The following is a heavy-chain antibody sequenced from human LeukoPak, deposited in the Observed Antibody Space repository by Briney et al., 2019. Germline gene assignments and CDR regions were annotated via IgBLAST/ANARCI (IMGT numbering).Heavy chain of an antibody. CDR2: IGGDGGGI. Sequence: GGSLRLSCAASGFSFNTYAMTWVRLAPGKGLEWVSVIGGDGGGIQYADSVKGRFSISRDNSKNTLYLQMNSLRAEDTAVYYCAKGANSYALLRNWFDPWGQGTLVTVSS. J-gene: IGHJ5*02. CDR3: AKGANSYALLRNWFDP. D-gene: IGHD5-18*01. CDR1: GFSFNTYA. V-gene: IGHV3-23*01.